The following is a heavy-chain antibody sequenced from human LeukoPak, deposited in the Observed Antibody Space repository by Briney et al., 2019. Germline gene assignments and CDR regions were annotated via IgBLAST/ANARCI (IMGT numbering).Heavy chain of an antibody. CDR3: ARALTSDY. J-gene: IGHJ4*02. Sequence: HSEGSLRLSCAASGFTFSSYWMHWVRQAPGKGLVWVSRINSDGSSTSYADSVKGRFTISRDKSKNMVYLQMNSLRADDTAVYYCARALTSDYWGQGTLVTVSS. CDR1: GFTFSSYW. V-gene: IGHV3-74*01. CDR2: INSDGSST.